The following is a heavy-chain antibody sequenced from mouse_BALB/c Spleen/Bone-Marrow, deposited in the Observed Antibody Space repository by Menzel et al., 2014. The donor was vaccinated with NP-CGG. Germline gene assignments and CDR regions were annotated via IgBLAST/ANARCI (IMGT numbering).Heavy chain of an antibody. CDR3: ARSPWFAY. J-gene: IGHJ3*01. CDR2: ISSGSSTI. Sequence: EVQLVESGGGLVLPGGSLKLSCAASGFTFSIFGMHWVRQAPEKGLEWVAYISSGSSTIYYADTVKGRFTISRDNPKSTLLLEMTSLRSEATAMYYCARSPWFAYWGQGTLVTVSA. V-gene: IGHV5-17*02. CDR1: GFTFSIFG.